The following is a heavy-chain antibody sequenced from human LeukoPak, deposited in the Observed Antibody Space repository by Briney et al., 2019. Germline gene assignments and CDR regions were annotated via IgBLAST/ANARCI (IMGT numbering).Heavy chain of an antibody. V-gene: IGHV3-30*04. Sequence: GGSLRLSCAASGFTFSSYAMHWVRQAPGKGLEWVAVISYDGSNKYYADSVKGRFTISRDNSKNTLYLQMNSLRAEDTAVYYCARDRGGDGYNSEIFDYWGHGTLVTDSS. J-gene: IGHJ4*01. D-gene: IGHD5-24*01. CDR2: ISYDGSNK. CDR3: ARDRGGDGYNSEIFDY. CDR1: GFTFSSYA.